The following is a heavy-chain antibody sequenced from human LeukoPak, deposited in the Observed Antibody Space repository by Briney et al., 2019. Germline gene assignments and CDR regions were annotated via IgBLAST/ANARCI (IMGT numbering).Heavy chain of an antibody. V-gene: IGHV3-23*01. CDR2: ISGSGGST. D-gene: IGHD3-22*01. CDR1: GFTFSSYA. CDR3: AKRGGRMGDSSGYYRYYYFDY. Sequence: PGGSLRLSCAASGFTFSSYAMSWVRQAPGKGPEWVSAISGSGGSTYYADSVKGRFTISRDNSKNTLYLQMNSLRAEDTAVYYCAKRGGRMGDSSGYYRYYYFDYWGQGTLVTVSS. J-gene: IGHJ4*02.